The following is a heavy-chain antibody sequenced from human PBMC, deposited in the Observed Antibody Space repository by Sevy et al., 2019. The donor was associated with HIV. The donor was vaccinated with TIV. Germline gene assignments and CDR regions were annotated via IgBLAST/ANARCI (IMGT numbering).Heavy chain of an antibody. D-gene: IGHD4-17*01. J-gene: IGHJ4*02. CDR2: IRYDGSNK. CDR3: VKDMRFKHDYGDYADY. Sequence: GGSLRLSCAASGFTFSSYGMHWVRQAPGKGLEWVAFIRYDGSNKYYADSVKGRFTISRDNSKNTLYLQMNSLRAEDTAVYYCVKDMRFKHDYGDYADYWGQGTLVTVSS. CDR1: GFTFSSYG. V-gene: IGHV3-30*02.